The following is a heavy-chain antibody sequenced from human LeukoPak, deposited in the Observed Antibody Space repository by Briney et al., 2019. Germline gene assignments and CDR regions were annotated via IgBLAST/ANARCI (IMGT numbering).Heavy chain of an antibody. J-gene: IGHJ4*02. Sequence: GESLKISCKGSGYSFTSYWIGWVRQMPGKGLEWMRIIYPGDSDTRYSPSFQGQVTISADKSISTAYLQWSSLKASDTAMYYCARLNVAAADGIHDRLYYFDYWGQGTLVTVSS. V-gene: IGHV5-51*01. CDR1: GYSFTSYW. D-gene: IGHD6-13*01. CDR2: IYPGDSDT. CDR3: ARLNVAAADGIHDRLYYFDY.